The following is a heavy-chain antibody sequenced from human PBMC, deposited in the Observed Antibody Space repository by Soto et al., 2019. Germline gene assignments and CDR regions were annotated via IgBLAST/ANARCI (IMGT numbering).Heavy chain of an antibody. CDR1: GYAFTSYG. J-gene: IGHJ4*02. V-gene: IGHV1-18*04. D-gene: IGHD4-4*01. CDR3: ARLYSNYVADY. Sequence: VASVKVSCKASGYAFTSYGISWVRQAPGQGLEWMGWISAYNGNTNYAQKLQGRVTMTTDTSTSTAYMELRSLRYDDTAVYYCARLYSNYVADYWGQGPLVTVSS. CDR2: ISAYNGNT.